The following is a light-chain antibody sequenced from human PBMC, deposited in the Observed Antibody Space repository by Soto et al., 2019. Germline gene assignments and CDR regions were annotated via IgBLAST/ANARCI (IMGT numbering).Light chain of an antibody. J-gene: IGLJ1*01. CDR1: NIGSKS. CDR3: QVWDSGSTQYV. Sequence: SYELTQPPSVSVAPGQRVRVTCGGKNIGSKSVHWYQQKPGQAPVLVVYDDSVRPSGIPERFSGSNSGNTATLTISRVEVGDEADYYCQVWDSGSTQYVFGAGTKVTVL. CDR2: DDS. V-gene: IGLV3-21*02.